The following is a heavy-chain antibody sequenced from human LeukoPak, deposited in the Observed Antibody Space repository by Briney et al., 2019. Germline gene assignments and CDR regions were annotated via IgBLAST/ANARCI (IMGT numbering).Heavy chain of an antibody. J-gene: IGHJ4*02. Sequence: SVKVSYKASGGTFSSYAISWVRQAPGQGLEWMGRIIPILGIANYAQKFQGRVTTTADKSTSTAYMELSSLRSEDTAVYYCARVVGDYHTFDYWGQGTLVTVSS. CDR1: GGTFSSYA. CDR2: IIPILGIA. V-gene: IGHV1-69*04. CDR3: ARVVGDYHTFDY. D-gene: IGHD4-17*01.